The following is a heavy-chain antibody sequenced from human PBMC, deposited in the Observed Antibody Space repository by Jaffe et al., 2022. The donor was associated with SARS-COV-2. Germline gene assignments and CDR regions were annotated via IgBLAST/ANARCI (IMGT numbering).Heavy chain of an antibody. Sequence: QVQLQESGPGLVKPSETLSLTCTVSGRSISSDYWSWIRQTPEKGLEWIGYIYHTGRTSYSPSFQSRVTISVDTFKNQFSLRLSSVTAADTAVYYCAKFDWLTYYFDLWGQGTPVTVSS. CDR2: IYHTGRT. CDR3: AKFDWLTYYFDL. V-gene: IGHV4-59*01. D-gene: IGHD3-9*01. CDR1: GRSISSDY. J-gene: IGHJ4*02.